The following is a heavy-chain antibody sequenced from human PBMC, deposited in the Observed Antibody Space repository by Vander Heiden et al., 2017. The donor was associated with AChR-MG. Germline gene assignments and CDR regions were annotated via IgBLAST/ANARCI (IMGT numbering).Heavy chain of an antibody. J-gene: IGHJ4*02. CDR2: VNHRGSA. D-gene: IGHD2-8*01. Sequence: QVQLQQCGAGLLKPSESLSLICAVYGWPFRGHYWSWLRQPPANGLAWIGAVNHRGSANYNPSLKSRVTISVDASKKQFSLKLTSVTAEDTAVYYCARSRWSPKFDYWGQGNLVTVSS. V-gene: IGHV4-34*02. CDR1: GWPFRGHY. CDR3: ARSRWSPKFDY.